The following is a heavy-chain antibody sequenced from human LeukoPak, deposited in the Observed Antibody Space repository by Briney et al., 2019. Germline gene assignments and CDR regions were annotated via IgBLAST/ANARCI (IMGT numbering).Heavy chain of an antibody. J-gene: IGHJ5*02. D-gene: IGHD3-3*01. CDR3: TTDGYDFWSARNWFDP. V-gene: IGHV3-15*01. Sequence: SGGSLRLSCAASGFTFSSYAMSWVRQAPGKGLEWVGRIKSKTDGGTTDYAAPVKGRFTISRDDSKNTLYLQMNSLKTEDTAVYYCTTDGYDFWSARNWFDPWGQGTLVTVSS. CDR1: GFTFSSYA. CDR2: IKSKTDGGTT.